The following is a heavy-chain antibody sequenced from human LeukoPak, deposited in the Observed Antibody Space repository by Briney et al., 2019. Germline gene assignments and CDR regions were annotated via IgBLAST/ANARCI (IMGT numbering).Heavy chain of an antibody. CDR3: ARRGAAAGFD. CDR1: GGSISSSSYY. J-gene: IGHJ1*01. Sequence: SETLSLTCTVSGGSISSSSYYWGWIRQPPGKGLEWIGSIYYSGSTYYNPSLKSRVAISVDTSKNQFSLKLSSVTAADTAVYYCARRGAAAGFDWGQGTLVTVSS. D-gene: IGHD6-13*01. V-gene: IGHV4-39*01. CDR2: IYYSGST.